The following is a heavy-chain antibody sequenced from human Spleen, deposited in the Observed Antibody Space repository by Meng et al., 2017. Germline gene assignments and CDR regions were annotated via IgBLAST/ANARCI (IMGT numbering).Heavy chain of an antibody. V-gene: IGHV1-2*06. Sequence: QLGKARAKRTNTGGIVKVSCNPSGDSFPEYWLPWVRRAPGKGLEWMGRIAPKSGDTHYVQRFQGRVTMTGDTSISTAYMELSGLRSDDTAMYYCARDEDISAAGKLYGDYWGQGTLVTVSS. J-gene: IGHJ4*02. CDR1: GDSFPEYW. D-gene: IGHD6-13*01. CDR3: ARDEDISAAGKLYGDY. CDR2: IAPKSGDT.